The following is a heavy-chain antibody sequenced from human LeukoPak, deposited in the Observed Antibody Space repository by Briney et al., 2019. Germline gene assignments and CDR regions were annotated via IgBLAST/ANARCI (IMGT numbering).Heavy chain of an antibody. CDR3: ARDRFSYGDYVDDY. J-gene: IGHJ4*02. Sequence: GASVKVFCKASGYTFASYAISWVRQAPGQGLEWMGWITGYNGNTNYAQKLQGRVTMTTDTSTSTAYMELRSLRSDDTAVYYCARDRFSYGDYVDDYWGQGTLVTVSS. CDR2: ITGYNGNT. V-gene: IGHV1-18*01. CDR1: GYTFASYA. D-gene: IGHD4-17*01.